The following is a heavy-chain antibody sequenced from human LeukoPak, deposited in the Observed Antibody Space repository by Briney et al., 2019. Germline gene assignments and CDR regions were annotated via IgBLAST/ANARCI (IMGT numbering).Heavy chain of an antibody. CDR1: GYTFTRYY. J-gene: IGHJ4*02. D-gene: IGHD3-22*01. CDR3: ARLADYDSSGYLSY. CDR2: INPSGGSA. Sequence: ASVKVSCKASGYTFTRYYMHWVRQAPGQGLEWMGIINPSGGSARYAQKFQGRVTTTRDTSTSTVYMEVSSLRSEDTAVYYCARLADYDSSGYLSYWGQGTLVTVSS. V-gene: IGHV1-46*01.